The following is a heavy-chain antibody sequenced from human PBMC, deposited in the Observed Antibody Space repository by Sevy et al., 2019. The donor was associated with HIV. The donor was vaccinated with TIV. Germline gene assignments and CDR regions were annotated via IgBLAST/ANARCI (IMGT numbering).Heavy chain of an antibody. Sequence: ASVKVSCKVSGYTLTELSMHWVRQAPGKGLEWMGTFDPEDDETIYAQKFQGRVNMTEETSTDTAYMELSSLRSEDTAVYYCATTKDYYDSSGYPFDYWGQGTLVTVSS. D-gene: IGHD3-22*01. CDR3: ATTKDYYDSSGYPFDY. V-gene: IGHV1-24*01. J-gene: IGHJ4*02. CDR2: FDPEDDET. CDR1: GYTLTELS.